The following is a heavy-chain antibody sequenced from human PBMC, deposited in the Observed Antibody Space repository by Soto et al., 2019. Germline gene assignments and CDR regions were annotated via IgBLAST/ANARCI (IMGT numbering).Heavy chain of an antibody. CDR1: GGSISSGGYY. CDR2: IYYSGST. CDR3: ARAGLPPRWLGYYFDY. J-gene: IGHJ4*02. V-gene: IGHV4-31*03. D-gene: IGHD6-19*01. Sequence: QVQLQESGPGLVKPSQTLSLTCTVSGGSISSGGYYWSWIRQHPGKGLEWIGYIYYSGSTYYNPSRKSRVTISVDTSKNQFSLKLSSVTAADTAVYYCARAGLPPRWLGYYFDYWGQGTLVTVSS.